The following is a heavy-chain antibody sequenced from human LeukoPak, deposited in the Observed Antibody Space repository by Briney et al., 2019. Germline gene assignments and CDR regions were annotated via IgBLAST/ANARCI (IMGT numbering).Heavy chain of an antibody. CDR2: ISYDGSNK. Sequence: PGGSLRLSCAASGFTFSSYGMHWVRQAPGKGLECVAVISYDGSNKYYADSVKGRFTISRDNSKNTLYLQMNSLRAEDTAVYYCAKGSTVTTHGQYFDYWGQGTLVTVSS. J-gene: IGHJ4*02. CDR1: GFTFSSYG. D-gene: IGHD4-17*01. V-gene: IGHV3-30*18. CDR3: AKGSTVTTHGQYFDY.